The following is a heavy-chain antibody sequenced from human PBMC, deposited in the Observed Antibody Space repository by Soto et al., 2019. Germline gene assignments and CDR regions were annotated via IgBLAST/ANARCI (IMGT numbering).Heavy chain of an antibody. CDR3: ARTGFYGIFNWFDP. J-gene: IGHJ5*02. V-gene: IGHV4-34*01. D-gene: IGHD3-9*01. CDR1: GGSFSGYY. CDR2: INHSGST. Sequence: SETLSLTCAVYGGSFSGYYWSWIRQPPGKGLEWIGEINHSGSTNYNPSLKSRVTISVDTSKNQFSLKLSSVTAADTAVYYCARTGFYGIFNWFDPWGQGTLVTVSS.